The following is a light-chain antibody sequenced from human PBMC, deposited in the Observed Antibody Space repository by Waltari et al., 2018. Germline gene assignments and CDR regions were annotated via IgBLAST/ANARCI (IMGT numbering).Light chain of an antibody. CDR1: ESVLYSSNNKNH. CDR2: WAS. J-gene: IGKJ4*01. CDR3: QQYYNTPLT. V-gene: IGKV4-1*01. Sequence: DIVMTQSPESLAVSLGERATTNCKTSESVLYSSNNKNHLAWYQQKPGQPPKLLIYWASTRKSGVPDRFSGSGSETDFTLTVSSLQAEDVAVYYCQQYYNTPLTFGGGTKVEIK.